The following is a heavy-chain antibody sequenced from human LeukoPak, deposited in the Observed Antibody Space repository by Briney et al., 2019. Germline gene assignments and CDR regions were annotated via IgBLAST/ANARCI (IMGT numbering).Heavy chain of an antibody. Sequence: RASVKVSCKVSGYTLTELSMHWVRQAPGKGLEWMGWINPNSGGTNYAQKFQGRVTMTGDTSISTAYMELSRLRSDDTAVYYCARDFASSGWYGVLGYWGQGTLVTVSS. CDR3: ARDFASSGWYGVLGY. V-gene: IGHV1-2*02. CDR2: INPNSGGT. D-gene: IGHD6-19*01. J-gene: IGHJ4*02. CDR1: GYTLTELS.